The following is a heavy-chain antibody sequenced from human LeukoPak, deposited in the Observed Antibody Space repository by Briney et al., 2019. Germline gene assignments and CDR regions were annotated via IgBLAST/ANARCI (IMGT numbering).Heavy chain of an antibody. Sequence: GRSLRLSCAASGFTFSNYAMHWVRQAPGKGLEWVAVVFFDGTIQYYADAVKGRFTISRDNSKNTLYLQMNSLRAEDTAVYYCAGKRITYYYDSSGYQNYYYYYMDVWGKGTTVTISS. CDR3: AGKRITYYYDSSGYQNYYYYYMDV. V-gene: IGHV3-30*04. J-gene: IGHJ6*03. D-gene: IGHD3-22*01. CDR1: GFTFSNYA. CDR2: VFFDGTIQ.